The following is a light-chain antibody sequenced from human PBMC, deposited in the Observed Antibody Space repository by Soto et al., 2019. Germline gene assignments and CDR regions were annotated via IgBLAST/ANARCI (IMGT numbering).Light chain of an antibody. CDR3: QQSYSTTRT. CDR1: QSINTY. V-gene: IGKV1-39*01. CDR2: GAS. Sequence: DIQMTQSPSSLSASVGDRVTITCRASQSINTYLNWYQQKPGKAPKLLIYGASSLQSGVPSRFSGSGSGTDFTLTISSLQPEDFSTYYCQQSYSTTRTFGGGTKVEIK. J-gene: IGKJ4*01.